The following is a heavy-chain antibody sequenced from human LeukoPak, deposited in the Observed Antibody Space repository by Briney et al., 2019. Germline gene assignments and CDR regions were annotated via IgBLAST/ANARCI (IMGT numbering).Heavy chain of an antibody. Sequence: PSETLSLTCTVYGDSISSYYWSWIRQPPGKGLEWIGYIYYSGSSTYNPSLKSRVTISIDTSKKQFSLKLSSVTAADTAVYYCARGHSIEPYYYYYYMDVWGKGTTVTVSS. CDR2: IYYSGSS. J-gene: IGHJ6*03. V-gene: IGHV4-59*01. CDR1: GDSISSYY. CDR3: ARGHSIEPYYYYYYMDV. D-gene: IGHD4-11*01.